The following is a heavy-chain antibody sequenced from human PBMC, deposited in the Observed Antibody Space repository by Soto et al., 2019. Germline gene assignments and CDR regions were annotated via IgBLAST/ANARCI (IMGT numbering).Heavy chain of an antibody. Sequence: PSETLSLTCTVSGGSISTYYWSWIRQPPGKGLEWIGYIYYSESTNYNPSLKSRVTISVDTSKNQLSLKLSSVTAADTAVYYCARDTADALYHYYGMDVWGHGTTVTVSS. CDR2: IYYSEST. D-gene: IGHD3-16*02. CDR1: GGSISTYY. J-gene: IGHJ6*02. V-gene: IGHV4-59*01. CDR3: ARDTADALYHYYGMDV.